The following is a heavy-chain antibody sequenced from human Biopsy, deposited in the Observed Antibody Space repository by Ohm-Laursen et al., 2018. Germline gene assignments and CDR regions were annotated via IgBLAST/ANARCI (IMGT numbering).Heavy chain of an antibody. Sequence: GTLSLTCSVSGGSISNNNYYWGWIRQPPGKGLEWIGSIFYRGSTHYKPSLKSLVNISVDTSKNQFSQKLNSVTAADAAVYYCARDYDTSGYYYVSWGQGTLVTVSS. D-gene: IGHD3-22*01. CDR2: IFYRGST. V-gene: IGHV4-39*01. CDR1: GGSISNNNYY. CDR3: ARDYDTSGYYYVS. J-gene: IGHJ5*02.